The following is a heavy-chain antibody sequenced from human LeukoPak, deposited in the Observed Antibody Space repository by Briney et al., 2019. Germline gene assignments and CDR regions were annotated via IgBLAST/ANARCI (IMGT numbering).Heavy chain of an antibody. CDR1: GGSISSYY. CDR3: ARGDIAAPTSPDY. Sequence: SETLSLTYTASGGSISSYYWSWIRQPPGKGLEWIGYIYYSGSTNYNPSLKSRVTISVDTSKNQFSLKLSSVTAADTAVYYCARGDIAAPTSPDYWGQGTLVTVSS. CDR2: IYYSGST. V-gene: IGHV4-59*01. J-gene: IGHJ4*02. D-gene: IGHD6-6*01.